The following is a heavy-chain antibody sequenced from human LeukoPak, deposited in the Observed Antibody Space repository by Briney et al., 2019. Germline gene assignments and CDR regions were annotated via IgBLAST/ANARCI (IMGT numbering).Heavy chain of an antibody. CDR1: GFTFSDYY. V-gene: IGHV3-11*01. D-gene: IGHD3-22*01. Sequence: GGSLRLSCAASGFTFSDYYMSWIRQAPGKGLEWVSYISSSGSTIYYAASVKGRFTISRDNAKTSLYLHMNSLRAEDTAVYYCARGQYYYDSSGYYNWFDPWGQGTLVTVYS. CDR2: ISSSGSTI. CDR3: ARGQYYYDSSGYYNWFDP. J-gene: IGHJ5*02.